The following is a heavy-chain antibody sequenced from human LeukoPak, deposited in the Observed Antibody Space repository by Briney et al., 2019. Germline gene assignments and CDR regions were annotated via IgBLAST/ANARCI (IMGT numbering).Heavy chain of an antibody. CDR1: GGSISSYY. CDR3: ARDLYGGYCSRTSCYGNFFDP. CDR2: FYYSGST. V-gene: IGHV4-59*01. Sequence: SETLSLTRTVSGGSISSYYWSWIRQPPGKGLEWIGYFYYSGSTNYNPSLKSRVTISVDTSKNQFSLKLSSVTAADTAVYYCARDLYGGYCSRTSCYGNFFDPWGQGTLVTVSS. J-gene: IGHJ5*02. D-gene: IGHD2-2*01.